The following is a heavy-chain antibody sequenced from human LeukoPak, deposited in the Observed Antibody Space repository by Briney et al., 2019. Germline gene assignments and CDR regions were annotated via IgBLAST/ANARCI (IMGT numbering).Heavy chain of an antibody. CDR3: ARGQSGSYYMDWFDP. D-gene: IGHD1-26*01. Sequence: SETLSLTCTVSGGSISSYYWSWIRQPAGKGLEWIGRIYTSGSTNYNPSLKSRVTMSVDTSKNQFSLKLSSVTAADTAEYYCARGQSGSYYMDWFDPWGQGTLVTVSS. V-gene: IGHV4-4*07. CDR1: GGSISSYY. CDR2: IYTSGST. J-gene: IGHJ5*02.